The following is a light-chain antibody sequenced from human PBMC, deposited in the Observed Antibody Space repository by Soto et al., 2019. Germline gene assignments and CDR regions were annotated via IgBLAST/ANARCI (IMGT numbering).Light chain of an antibody. V-gene: IGKV3-11*01. CDR3: QQRTNLPLT. Sequence: EIVLTQSPATLSLSPGERATLSCRASQSVSRHLAWYQQKPGQAPRLLIYDASNRATGIPARFSGSGSGTDFPLTISSLEPEDFAGYYCQQRTNLPLTFGGGTKVEIK. CDR2: DAS. CDR1: QSVSRH. J-gene: IGKJ4*02.